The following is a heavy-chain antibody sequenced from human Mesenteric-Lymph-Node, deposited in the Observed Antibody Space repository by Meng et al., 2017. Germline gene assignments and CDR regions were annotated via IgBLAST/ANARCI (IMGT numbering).Heavy chain of an antibody. J-gene: IGHJ5*02. V-gene: IGHV2-5*01. CDR3: AHSTFLSWFDP. CDR2: IFWYDDN. CDR1: GFSRSTSVVG. Sequence: HITLQESVPTLVTPTQTPTLTSTFSGFSRSTSVVGVCWIRQPPGQALELLALIFWYDDNGSTPSLKSRLTIPKDTSKNQVVLTMPNMDPVDTATYYCAHSTFLSWFDPWGQGTLVTVSS.